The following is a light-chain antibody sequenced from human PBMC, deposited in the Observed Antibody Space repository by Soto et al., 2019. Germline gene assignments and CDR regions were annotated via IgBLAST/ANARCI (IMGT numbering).Light chain of an antibody. V-gene: IGKV3-20*01. CDR2: HAS. Sequence: EVVFTQSPFTLSLSPVESATLSCMASQTVSSNYLAWYQQKPGQAPRLLIYHASSRSPVIPDRFSGSGSGTDFTLTITKLEPEDFAVYYCQKYGRSLWTFGQGTKVDIK. CDR1: QTVSSNY. J-gene: IGKJ1*01. CDR3: QKYGRSLWT.